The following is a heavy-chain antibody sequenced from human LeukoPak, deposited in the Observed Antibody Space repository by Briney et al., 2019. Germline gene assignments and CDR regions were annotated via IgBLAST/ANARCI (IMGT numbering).Heavy chain of an antibody. J-gene: IGHJ4*02. Sequence: SGTLSLTCFVSGGSISNGNWCTWVRQPPGKGLEWIGEIYHTGTTNYNASLGSRVTISIDESNNRFSLNLRSLTAADTAIYYCATRSPLVNAILWGQGTLVTVSS. CDR2: IYHTGTT. CDR1: GGSISNGNW. D-gene: IGHD1-26*01. V-gene: IGHV4-4*02. CDR3: ATRSPLVNAIL.